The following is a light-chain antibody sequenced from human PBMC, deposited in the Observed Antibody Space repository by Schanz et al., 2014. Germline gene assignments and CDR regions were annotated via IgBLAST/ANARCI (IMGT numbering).Light chain of an antibody. V-gene: IGKV3-15*01. CDR3: QQYYSTALT. Sequence: EIVMTQSPATLSVSPGERATLSCRASQSVRSNLAWYHQKPGQAPRLLIYGASTRATGIPARFSGSGSGTEFTLTISSLQSEDFAVYYCQQYYSTALTFGGGTKVEIK. CDR1: QSVRSN. J-gene: IGKJ4*01. CDR2: GAS.